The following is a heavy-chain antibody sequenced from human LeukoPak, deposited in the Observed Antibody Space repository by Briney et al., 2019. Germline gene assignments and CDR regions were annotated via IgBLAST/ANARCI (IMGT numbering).Heavy chain of an antibody. V-gene: IGHV3-48*04. CDR3: ARGIDI. CDR2: ITSSSSRI. Sequence: PGGSLRLSCAASGFTFSSYSMNWVRQAPGKGLEWVSYITSSSSRIYYADSVKGRFTISRDNAKNSLYLQMNSLRAEDTAIFYCARGIDIWGQGTMVTVSS. J-gene: IGHJ3*02. CDR1: GFTFSSYS.